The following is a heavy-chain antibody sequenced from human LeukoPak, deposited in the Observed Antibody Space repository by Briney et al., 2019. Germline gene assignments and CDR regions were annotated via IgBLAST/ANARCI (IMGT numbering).Heavy chain of an antibody. CDR1: GFTFSSYW. CDR2: IKRDGNEK. J-gene: IGHJ5*01. Sequence: GGSLRLSCAASGFTFSSYWMNWVRQAPGKGLEWVANIKRDGNEKNYVDSVRGRFSVSRDNAKNSLYLQMDSLRAEDTAVYYCAKEGAYPIITYDSWGQGALVTVSS. D-gene: IGHD3-10*01. V-gene: IGHV3-7*01. CDR3: AKEGAYPIITYDS.